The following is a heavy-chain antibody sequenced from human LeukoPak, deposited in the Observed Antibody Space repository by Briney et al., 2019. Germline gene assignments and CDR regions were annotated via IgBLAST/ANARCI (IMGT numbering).Heavy chain of an antibody. CDR2: ISSSSSYI. V-gene: IGHV3-21*01. CDR1: GFTFSSYS. J-gene: IGHJ5*02. CDR3: ARGTGTVVPAAIDWFDP. D-gene: IGHD2-2*02. Sequence: PGGSLRLSCAASGFTFSSYSMNWVRQAPGKGLEWVSSISSSSSYIYYADSVKGRFTISRDNAKNSLYLQMNSLRAEDTAVYYCARGTGTVVPAAIDWFDPWGQGTLVTVSS.